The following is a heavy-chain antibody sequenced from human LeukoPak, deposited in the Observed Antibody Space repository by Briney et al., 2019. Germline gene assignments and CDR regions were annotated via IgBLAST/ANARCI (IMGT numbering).Heavy chain of an antibody. Sequence: SQTLSLTCAISGDTVSSNSAAWYWIRQSPSRGLGWLGRAYYRSKWYNDYALSVKSRITINPDTSKNQFSLQLNSLTPEDTAVYYCARDPDPFSRLSVFDIWGQGTMVTVSS. V-gene: IGHV6-1*01. D-gene: IGHD3-16*02. CDR3: ARDPDPFSRLSVFDI. CDR1: GDTVSSNSAA. CDR2: AYYRSKWYN. J-gene: IGHJ3*02.